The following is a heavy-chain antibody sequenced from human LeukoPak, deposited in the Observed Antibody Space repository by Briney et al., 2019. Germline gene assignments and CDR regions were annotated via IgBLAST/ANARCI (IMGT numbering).Heavy chain of an antibody. CDR2: ISYDGSNK. V-gene: IGHV3-30*04. CDR3: ARGMTTVLTWAFDY. J-gene: IGHJ4*02. CDR1: GFTFSSYA. D-gene: IGHD4-23*01. Sequence: PGGSLRLSCAASGFTFSSYAMHWVRQTPGKGLEWVAVISYDGSNKYYADSVKGRFTISRDNSKNTLYLQMNSLRAEDTAVYYCARGMTTVLTWAFDYWGQGTLVTVSS.